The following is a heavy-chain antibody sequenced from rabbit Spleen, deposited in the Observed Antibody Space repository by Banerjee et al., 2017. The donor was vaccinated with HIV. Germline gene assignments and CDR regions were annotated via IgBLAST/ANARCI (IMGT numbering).Heavy chain of an antibody. CDR3: ARAGSVNWGIDL. Sequence: QEQLEESGGGLVKPEGSLTLTCTASGFDLSSYYTMCWVRQAPGKGLEWISCIAGSSSGFTYSATWATGRFTISKTSSTTVTLQMTSLTVADTATYFCARAGSVNWGIDLWGQGTLVTVS. CDR1: GFDLSSYYT. D-gene: IGHD4-2*01. CDR2: IAGSSSGFT. V-gene: IGHV1S45*01. J-gene: IGHJ4*01.